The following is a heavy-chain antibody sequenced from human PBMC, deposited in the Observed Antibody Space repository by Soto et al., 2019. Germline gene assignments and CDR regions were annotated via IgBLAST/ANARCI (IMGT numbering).Heavy chain of an antibody. CDR3: AKDRVGGTFYTPLAF. D-gene: IGHD1-7*01. CDR1: GFNFDNYG. V-gene: IGHV3-30*18. CDR2: IKYDGRFQ. Sequence: VGSLRLSCQASGFNFDNYGMHWVRRAPGKGLEGVAVIKYDGRFQYYADSVKGRFTISRDNSKNTLSLHLNTLKPEDTAVYHCAKDRVGGTFYTPLAFWGQGTLVTVSS. J-gene: IGHJ4*02.